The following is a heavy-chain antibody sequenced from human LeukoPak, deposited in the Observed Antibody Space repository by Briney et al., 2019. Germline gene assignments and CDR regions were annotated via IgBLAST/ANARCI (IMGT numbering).Heavy chain of an antibody. CDR2: FDPEDGET. CDR3: ATDLLKIYDSTY. V-gene: IGHV1-24*01. J-gene: IGHJ4*02. Sequence: GASVKVSCKVSGYTLTELSMHWVRQAPGKGLEWMGGFDPEDGETIYAQKFQGRVTMTEDTSTDTACMELSSLRSEDTAVYYCATDLLKIYDSTYWGQGTLVTVSS. D-gene: IGHD3-22*01. CDR1: GYTLTELS.